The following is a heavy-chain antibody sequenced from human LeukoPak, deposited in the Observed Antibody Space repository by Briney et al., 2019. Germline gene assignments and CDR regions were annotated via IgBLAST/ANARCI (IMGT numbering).Heavy chain of an antibody. J-gene: IGHJ4*02. CDR3: ARQSSGWYRSFDY. CDR1: GFTFSDYY. CDR2: ISNSDSTI. D-gene: IGHD6-19*01. Sequence: GGSLRLSCAASGFTFSDYYMSWIRQAPGKGLEWVSYISNSDSTIYYADSVKGRFTISRDNAKNSLYLQMNSLRAEDTAVYYCARQSSGWYRSFDYWGQGTLVTVSS. V-gene: IGHV3-11*04.